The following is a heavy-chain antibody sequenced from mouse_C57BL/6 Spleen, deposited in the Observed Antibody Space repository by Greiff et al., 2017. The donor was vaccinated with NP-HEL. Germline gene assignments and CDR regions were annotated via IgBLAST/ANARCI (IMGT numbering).Heavy chain of an antibody. Sequence: EVQRVESGGGLVKPGGSLKLSCAASGFTFSDYGMHWVRQAPEKGLEWVAYISSGSSTIYYADTVKGRFTISRDNAKNTLFLQMTSLRSEDTAMYYCARWDSNYENYAMDYWGQGTSVTVSS. CDR1: GFTFSDYG. CDR3: ARWDSNYENYAMDY. CDR2: ISSGSSTI. J-gene: IGHJ4*01. V-gene: IGHV5-17*01. D-gene: IGHD2-5*01.